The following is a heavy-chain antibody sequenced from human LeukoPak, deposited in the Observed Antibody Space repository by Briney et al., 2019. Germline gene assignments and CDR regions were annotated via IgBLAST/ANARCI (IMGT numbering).Heavy chain of an antibody. Sequence: ASVKVSCKASGYTFTSYGISWVRQAPGQGLEWMGWISAYNGNTNYAQKLQGRVTMTTDTSTSTAYMELRSLRSDDTAVYYCARDSNYYGSGSYYYYYYGVDVWGQGTTVTVSS. D-gene: IGHD3-10*01. CDR2: ISAYNGNT. CDR1: GYTFTSYG. V-gene: IGHV1-18*01. J-gene: IGHJ6*02. CDR3: ARDSNYYGSGSYYYYYYGVDV.